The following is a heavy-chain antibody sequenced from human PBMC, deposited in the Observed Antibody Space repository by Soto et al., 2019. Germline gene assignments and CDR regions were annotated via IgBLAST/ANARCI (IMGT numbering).Heavy chain of an antibody. Sequence: SETLSLTCAVSGFFISSGNYWGWIRKPPGKGLEWIGSIFHGGNTYCNPSLKSRVTISVDMSKNQFSLKLNSVTAADTAVYYCARARWYDAFDVWGQGTVVTVS. CDR1: GFFISSGNY. V-gene: IGHV4-38-2*01. CDR3: ARARWYDAFDV. D-gene: IGHD2-15*01. CDR2: IFHGGNT. J-gene: IGHJ3*01.